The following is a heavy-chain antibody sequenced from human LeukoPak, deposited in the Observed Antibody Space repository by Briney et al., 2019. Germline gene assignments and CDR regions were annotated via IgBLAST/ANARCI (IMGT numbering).Heavy chain of an antibody. CDR3: ARRALRKQYYYDSSGYYYPYYYYYMDV. CDR2: IYYSGST. V-gene: IGHV4-39*01. Sequence: SETLSLTCTVSGGSISSSSYCWGWIRQPPGKGLEWIGSIYYSGSTYYNPSLKSRVTISVDTSKNQFSLKLSSVTAADTAVYYCARRALRKQYYYDSSGYYYPYYYYYMDVWGKGTTVTVSS. CDR1: GGSISSSSYC. D-gene: IGHD3-22*01. J-gene: IGHJ6*03.